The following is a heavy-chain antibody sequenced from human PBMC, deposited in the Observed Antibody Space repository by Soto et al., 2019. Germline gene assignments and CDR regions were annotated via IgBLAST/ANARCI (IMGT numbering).Heavy chain of an antibody. CDR1: GGTFSSYT. CDR3: ARGGTLVPSYYYYYGMDV. CDR2: IIPILGIA. J-gene: IGHJ6*02. V-gene: IGHV1-69*02. Sequence: QVQLVQSGAEVKKPGSSVKVSCKASGGTFSSYTISWVRQAPGQGHEWMGRIIPILGIANYAQKFQGRVTITADKATSTAYMELSSLRSEDTAVYYCARGGTLVPSYYYYYGMDVWGQGTTVTVSS. D-gene: IGHD6-13*01.